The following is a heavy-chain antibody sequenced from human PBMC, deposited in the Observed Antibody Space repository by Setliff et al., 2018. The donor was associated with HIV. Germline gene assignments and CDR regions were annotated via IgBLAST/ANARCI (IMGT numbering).Heavy chain of an antibody. CDR3: ASSEGVADRFDY. J-gene: IGHJ4*02. D-gene: IGHD6-19*01. CDR2: IYHSGST. CDR1: SYSISSGYY. V-gene: IGHV4-38-2*01. Sequence: SETLSLTCAVSSYSISSGYYWGWIRQPPGKGLEWIGNIYHSGSTYYNPSLKSRVTISVDTSKNQFSLKLSSVTAADTAVYYCASSEGVADRFDYWGQGTLVTVSS.